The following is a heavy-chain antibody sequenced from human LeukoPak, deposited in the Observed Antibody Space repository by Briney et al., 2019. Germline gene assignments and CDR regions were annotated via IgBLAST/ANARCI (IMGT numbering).Heavy chain of an antibody. D-gene: IGHD2-2*01. CDR3: ARLGHCSITSCHELRYYYYYYMDV. CDR1: GASIGSSTYY. J-gene: IGHJ6*03. CDR2: IYYSGNT. Sequence: PSETLSLTCTVSGASIGSSTYYWAWIRQSPGKGLEWIGAIYYSGNTYYNPSLQSRVTISVDTSKNQFSLKVNSVTAADTAIYYCARLGHCSITSCHELRYYYYYYMDVWGKGTTVTVSS. V-gene: IGHV4-39*01.